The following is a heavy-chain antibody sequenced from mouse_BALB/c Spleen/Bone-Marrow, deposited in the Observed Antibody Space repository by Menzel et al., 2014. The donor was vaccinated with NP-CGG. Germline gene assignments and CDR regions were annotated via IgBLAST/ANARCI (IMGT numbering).Heavy chain of an antibody. CDR1: GFSLTNYG. J-gene: IGHJ4*01. D-gene: IGHD3-2*02. Sequence: QVQLQQSGPGLVAPSQSLSITCTVSGFSLTNYGVHWVRQPPGKGLEWLGVIWAGGSTNYNSALMSRLSISKDNSNSQVFLKMISLQTDDTAMYYCARVTSSAVGAMDYWGQGTSVTVSS. V-gene: IGHV2-9*02. CDR3: ARVTSSAVGAMDY. CDR2: IWAGGST.